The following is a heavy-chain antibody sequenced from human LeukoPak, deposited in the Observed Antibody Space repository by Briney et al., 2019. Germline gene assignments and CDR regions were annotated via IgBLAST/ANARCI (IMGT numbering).Heavy chain of an antibody. J-gene: IGHJ5*02. CDR1: GYTFTGYY. CDR2: INPNSGGT. V-gene: IGHV1-2*02. Sequence: GASVKVSCKASGYTFTGYYMHWVRQAPGQGLEWMGWINPNSGGTNYAQKLQGRVTMTTDTSTSTAYMELRSLRSDDTAVYYCAKDGLGITIFGVPNPGRWFDPWGQGTLVIVSS. CDR3: AKDGLGITIFGVPNPGRWFDP. D-gene: IGHD3-3*01.